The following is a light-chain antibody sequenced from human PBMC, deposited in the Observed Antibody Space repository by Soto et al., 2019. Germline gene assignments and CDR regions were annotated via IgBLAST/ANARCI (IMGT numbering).Light chain of an antibody. V-gene: IGKV1-5*03. CDR2: AAS. CDR1: QSISSW. Sequence: DIQMTQSPSPLSASVGDRVTITCRASQSISSWLAWYQQKPGKAPKLLIYAASGLASGVPSRFSGSVSGTEFTLTISSLQPDDFATYYCQRYDTYSWTFGQGTKGEIK. J-gene: IGKJ1*01. CDR3: QRYDTYSWT.